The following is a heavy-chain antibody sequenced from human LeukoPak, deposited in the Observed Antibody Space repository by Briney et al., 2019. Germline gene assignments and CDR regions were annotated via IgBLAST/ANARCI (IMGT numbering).Heavy chain of an antibody. V-gene: IGHV3-48*03. Sequence: PGGSLRLSCAGSGFTFSSYEMNWVRQAPGKGLEWVSYIRGSGTTISYADSVKGRFTISRDNAKNSLYLQMNSLRGEDTAIYYCARAAGDYVRFDYWGQGTLVTVPS. J-gene: IGHJ4*02. D-gene: IGHD4-17*01. CDR3: ARAAGDYVRFDY. CDR1: GFTFSSYE. CDR2: IRGSGTTI.